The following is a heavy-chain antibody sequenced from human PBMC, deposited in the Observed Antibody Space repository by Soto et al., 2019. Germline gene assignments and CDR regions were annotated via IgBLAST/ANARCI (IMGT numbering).Heavy chain of an antibody. CDR3: ARGVVVVAAIVYYYGMDV. D-gene: IGHD2-15*01. CDR2: INPNSGGT. Sequence: GASVKVYCKASGYTYTGYYMHWVRQAPGQGLEWMGWINPNSGGTNYAQKFQGWVTMTRDTSISTAYMELSRLRSDDTAVYYCARGVVVVAAIVYYYGMDVWGQGTTVTVSS. J-gene: IGHJ6*02. V-gene: IGHV1-2*04. CDR1: GYTYTGYY.